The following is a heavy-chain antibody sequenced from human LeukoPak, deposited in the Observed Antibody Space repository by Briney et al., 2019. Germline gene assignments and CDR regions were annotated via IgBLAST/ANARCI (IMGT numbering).Heavy chain of an antibody. V-gene: IGHV1-2*02. J-gene: IGHJ4*02. D-gene: IGHD4-17*01. CDR1: GYTFTGYY. CDR2: INPNSGGT. CDR3: ARSKHDYCDIIDY. Sequence: ASVKVSCKASGYTFTGYYMHWVRQAPGQGLEWMGWINPNSGGTNYAQKFQGGVTMTRDTSISTAYMELSRLRSDDTAVYYCARSKHDYCDIIDYWGQGTLVTVSS.